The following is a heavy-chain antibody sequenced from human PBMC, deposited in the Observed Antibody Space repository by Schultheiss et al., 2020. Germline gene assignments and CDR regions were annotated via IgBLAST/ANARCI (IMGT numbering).Heavy chain of an antibody. CDR3: ARSPPRGHFDY. Sequence: SETLSLTCTVSGASISISTYYWAWIRQPPGKGLEWIGEINHSGSTNYNPSLKSRVTISVDTSKKQFSLRLTSVTAADTAVYYCARSPPRGHFDYWGQGTMVTVSS. CDR1: GASISISTYY. V-gene: IGHV4-39*07. D-gene: IGHD3-10*01. J-gene: IGHJ4*03. CDR2: INHSGST.